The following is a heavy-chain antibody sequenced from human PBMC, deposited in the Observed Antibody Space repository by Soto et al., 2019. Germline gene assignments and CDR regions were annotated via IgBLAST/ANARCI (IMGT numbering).Heavy chain of an antibody. Sequence: GGSLRLSCVASGFTFNMYAMSWVRQAPGKGLEWVSGIGGSGANAYYADFVKGRFTISRDNSKNTLYLQMDSLRAEDTAIYYCARTITGYFWAGAYWGQGTLVTVSS. V-gene: IGHV3-23*01. CDR2: IGGSGANA. CDR3: ARTITGYFWAGAY. D-gene: IGHD1-1*01. CDR1: GFTFNMYA. J-gene: IGHJ4*02.